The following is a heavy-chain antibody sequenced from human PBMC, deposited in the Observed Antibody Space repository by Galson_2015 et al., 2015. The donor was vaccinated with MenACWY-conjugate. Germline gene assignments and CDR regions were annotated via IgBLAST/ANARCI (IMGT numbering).Heavy chain of an antibody. V-gene: IGHV4-4*02. CDR3: VANGYYTLEH. CDR2: IYHRGCT. D-gene: IGHD3-3*01. Sequence: IGAIYHRGCTNYNPSLKRRITISVDKSKNQFSLQLTSVTAADTAVYYCVANGYYTLEHWGQGTPVTVPS. J-gene: IGHJ4*02.